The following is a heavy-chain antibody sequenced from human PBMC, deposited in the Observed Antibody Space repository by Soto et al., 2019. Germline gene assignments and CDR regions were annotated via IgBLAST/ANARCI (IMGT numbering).Heavy chain of an antibody. Sequence: KTSETLSLTCTVSGGSVSSGSYYWTWIRRPPGKGLEWIGFIYYNGTTVSNPSLKSRVTKSLDSSKNQFSLKLNSVTAADTAVYYCARVYSRSPYYYYGMDVWGQGTTVTVSS. CDR1: GGSVSSGSYY. V-gene: IGHV4-61*01. CDR3: ARVYSRSPYYYYGMDV. D-gene: IGHD6-6*01. CDR2: IYYNGTT. J-gene: IGHJ6*01.